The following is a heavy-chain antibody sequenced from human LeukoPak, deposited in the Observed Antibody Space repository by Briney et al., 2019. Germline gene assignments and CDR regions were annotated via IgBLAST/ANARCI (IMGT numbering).Heavy chain of an antibody. CDR3: AGDSGLWFGELLSRI. Sequence: GGSLRLSCAASGFTFSSYSMNWVRQAPGKGLEWVSSISSSSSYIYYADSVKGRFTISRDNAKNSLYLQMNSLRAEDTAVYYCAGDSGLWFGELLSRIWGQGTLVTVSS. CDR2: ISSSSSYI. V-gene: IGHV3-21*01. D-gene: IGHD3-10*01. J-gene: IGHJ4*02. CDR1: GFTFSSYS.